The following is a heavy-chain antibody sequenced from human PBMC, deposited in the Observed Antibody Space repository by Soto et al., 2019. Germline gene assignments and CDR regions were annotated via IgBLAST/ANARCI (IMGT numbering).Heavy chain of an antibody. CDR1: GGSISSYY. CDR2: IYYSGST. Sequence: SETLSLTCTVSGGSISSYYWSWIRQPPGKGLERIGYIYYSGSTNYNPSLKSRVAISVDTSKNQFSLKLSSVTAADTAVYYCARYDGRYWGQGTLVTVSS. D-gene: IGHD3-16*01. V-gene: IGHV4-59*01. CDR3: ARYDGRY. J-gene: IGHJ4*02.